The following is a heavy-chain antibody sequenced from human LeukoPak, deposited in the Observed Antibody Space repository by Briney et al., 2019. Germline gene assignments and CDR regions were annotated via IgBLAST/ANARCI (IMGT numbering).Heavy chain of an antibody. CDR2: MSPNSGNT. CDR1: GYTFTSYD. J-gene: IGHJ4*02. Sequence: ASVKVSCKASGYTFTSYDIYWLRQAPGQGPEWTGWMSPNSGNTGSAQRFQGRVTMTRDTSMSSAYMELSNLRPEDTAVYYCARGSFSRWTTQSYFDYWGQGTLVTVSS. V-gene: IGHV1-8*01. D-gene: IGHD4-23*01. CDR3: ARGSFSRWTTQSYFDY.